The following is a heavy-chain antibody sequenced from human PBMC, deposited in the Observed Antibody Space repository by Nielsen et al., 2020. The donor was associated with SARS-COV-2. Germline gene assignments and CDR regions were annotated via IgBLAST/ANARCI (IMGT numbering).Heavy chain of an antibody. CDR1: GGPFSSYY. V-gene: IGHV4-34*01. CDR2: INHSGST. Sequence: SETLSLTCAVHGGPFSSYYWNWIRQPPGKGLEWIGEINHSGSTNYNPSLKSRVTISVDTSKNQFSLKLSSVTAADTAVYYCARNQYSSSPDFHYWGQGTLVTVSS. CDR3: ARNQYSSSPDFHY. D-gene: IGHD3-22*01. J-gene: IGHJ4*02.